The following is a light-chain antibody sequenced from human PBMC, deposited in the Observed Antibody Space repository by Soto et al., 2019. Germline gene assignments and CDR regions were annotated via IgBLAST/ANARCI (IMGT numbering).Light chain of an antibody. CDR2: GAS. J-gene: IGKJ1*01. Sequence: DIVLTQSPGTLSLSPGERATLSCRASQSVTSTYLAWYKHKPGQPPRLLIFGASSRATGVPDRVSGSGSGTDFTLNISRLETEDFAVYYCQQCGSSPWTSGQGTTVEIK. CDR1: QSVTSTY. V-gene: IGKV3-20*01. CDR3: QQCGSSPWT.